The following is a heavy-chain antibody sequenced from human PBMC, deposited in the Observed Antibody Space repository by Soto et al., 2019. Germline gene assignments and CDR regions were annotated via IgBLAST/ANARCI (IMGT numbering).Heavy chain of an antibody. CDR2: MNPNSGNT. CDR3: ARGFYDFWSCYYSKLNNWFDP. J-gene: IGHJ5*02. V-gene: IGHV1-8*01. D-gene: IGHD3-3*01. Sequence: GASVKVSCKASGYTFTSYDINWVRQATGQGLEWMGWMNPNSGNTGYAQKFQGRVTMTRNTSISTAYMELSSLRSEDTAVYYCARGFYDFWSCYYSKLNNWFDPWGQGTLVTVSS. CDR1: GYTFTSYD.